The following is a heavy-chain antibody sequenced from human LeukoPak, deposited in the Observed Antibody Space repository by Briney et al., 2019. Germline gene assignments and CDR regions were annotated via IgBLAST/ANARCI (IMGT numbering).Heavy chain of an antibody. V-gene: IGHV1-69-2*01. D-gene: IGHD4-11*01. CDR2: VDPEDGET. Sequence: GATVKISCKASGYTFTDYYMHWVQQAPGKGLEWMGRVDPEDGETIYAEKFQGRVTITADTSTDTAYMELSSLRSEDTAVYYCATVFSTYTVANSWTWGQGTLVTVSS. CDR1: GYTFTDYY. J-gene: IGHJ4*02. CDR3: ATVFSTYTVANSWT.